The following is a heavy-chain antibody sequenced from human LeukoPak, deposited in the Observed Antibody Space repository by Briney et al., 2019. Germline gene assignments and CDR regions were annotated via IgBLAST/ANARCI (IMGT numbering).Heavy chain of an antibody. D-gene: IGHD2/OR15-2a*01. Sequence: SETLSLTCTVSGGSISSSNYYWGWIRQPPGMGLEWIGSIYYSGTTYYNPSLESRVTVSVDTSKNQFSLKLSSVTAADTAVYYCARHSSRSHPNFDYWGQGILVTVSS. CDR2: IYYSGTT. CDR3: ARHSSRSHPNFDY. CDR1: GGSISSSNYY. J-gene: IGHJ4*02. V-gene: IGHV4-39*01.